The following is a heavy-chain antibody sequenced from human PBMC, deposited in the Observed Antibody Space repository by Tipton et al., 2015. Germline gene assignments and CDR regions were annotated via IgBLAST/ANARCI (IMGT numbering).Heavy chain of an antibody. D-gene: IGHD2-15*01. CDR2: IQYSGGT. Sequence: TLSLTCTVSSDSINKYYWSWIRQPPGKELQWIGYIQYSGGTNYNPSLKSRVTISVDTSKNQFSLKLSSVTAADTAVYYCADPLYCSGGGCYPSGYWGQGTLVTVSS. J-gene: IGHJ4*02. CDR3: ADPLYCSGGGCYPSGY. CDR1: SDSINKYY. V-gene: IGHV4-59*04.